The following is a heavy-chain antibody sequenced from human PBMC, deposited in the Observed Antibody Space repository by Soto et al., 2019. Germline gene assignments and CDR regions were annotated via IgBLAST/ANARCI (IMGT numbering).Heavy chain of an antibody. Sequence: LRLSCAASGFTFSSYAMSWVCQAPGKGLEWVSAISGSGGSTYYADSVKGRFTISRDNSKNTLYLQMNSLRAEDTAVYYCAKDALMEYYYDSSGYSYPDYSGQGTLVTVSS. CDR1: GFTFSSYA. V-gene: IGHV3-23*01. CDR3: AKDALMEYYYDSSGYSYPDY. J-gene: IGHJ4*02. CDR2: ISGSGGST. D-gene: IGHD3-22*01.